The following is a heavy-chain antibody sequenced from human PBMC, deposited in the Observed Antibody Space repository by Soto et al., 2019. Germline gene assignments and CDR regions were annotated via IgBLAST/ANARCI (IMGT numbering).Heavy chain of an antibody. J-gene: IGHJ6*03. CDR2: IDSSGGTV. D-gene: IGHD3-3*01. CDR3: ARDAGGDYDFWSGYSNYYMDV. Sequence: QVQLVESGGGSVKPGGSLRLSCEASGFTFNDYYMSWIRQAPGKGLERVSYIDSSGGTVFYADSVKGRFTISRDNAKNSLYLQMNSLRAEDTAVYYCARDAGGDYDFWSGYSNYYMDVWGKGATVTVSS. V-gene: IGHV3-11*01. CDR1: GFTFNDYY.